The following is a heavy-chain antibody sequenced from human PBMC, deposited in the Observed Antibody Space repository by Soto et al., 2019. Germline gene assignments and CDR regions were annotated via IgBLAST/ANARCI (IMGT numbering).Heavy chain of an antibody. Sequence: SVKVSCKASGGTFSSYAISWVRQAPGQGLEWMGGIIPIFGTANYAQKFQGRVTITADESTSTAYMELSSLRSEDTAVYYCARDPPVNEVYAPYYYYYGMDVWGQGTTVTVSS. CDR3: ARDPPVNEVYAPYYYYYGMDV. J-gene: IGHJ6*02. CDR2: IIPIFGTA. CDR1: GGTFSSYA. D-gene: IGHD2-8*01. V-gene: IGHV1-69*13.